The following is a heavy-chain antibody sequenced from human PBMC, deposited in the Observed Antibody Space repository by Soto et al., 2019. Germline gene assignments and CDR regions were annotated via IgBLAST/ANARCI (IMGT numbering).Heavy chain of an antibody. CDR2: MNPSTGET. J-gene: IGHJ4*02. Sequence: QVQLVQSGAEVKKPGASVKVSCKASGYTFPDYDLNWVRQATGQGLEWMGWMNPSTGETNYAQKFEGRVIMTRSTSTSTGYMELSRVTCEDTAVYYCVRGGDFDYWGQGSLVTVSS. D-gene: IGHD4-17*01. CDR3: VRGGDFDY. V-gene: IGHV1-8*01. CDR1: GYTFPDYD.